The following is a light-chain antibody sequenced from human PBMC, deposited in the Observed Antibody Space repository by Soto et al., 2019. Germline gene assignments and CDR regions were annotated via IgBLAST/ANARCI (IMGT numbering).Light chain of an antibody. J-gene: IGLJ3*02. V-gene: IGLV1-40*01. CDR1: SSNIGAGYD. CDR2: GTS. Sequence: QSVLTQPPSVSGAPGQRVTISCTGSSSNIGAGYDVHWYQQLPGTAPKLLISGTSTRPSGVPDRFSGSKSGTSASLAITGLQAEDEGDYYRQSYDSSLSGSVFGGGTQLTVL. CDR3: QSYDSSLSGSV.